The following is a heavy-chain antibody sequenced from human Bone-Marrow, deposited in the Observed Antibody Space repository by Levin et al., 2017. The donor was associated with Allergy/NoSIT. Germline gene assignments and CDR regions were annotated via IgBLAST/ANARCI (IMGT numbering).Heavy chain of an antibody. Sequence: ASVKVSCKTSGYTFTSFGIGWVRQAPGQGLEWMGWIGVHNGNTNYAQNLHGRFTMTTDTSTSTAYMELSDLRSDDTAVYYCAREAKGLWFGDFWGQGTPVTVSS. J-gene: IGHJ4*02. D-gene: IGHD3-10*01. V-gene: IGHV1-18*01. CDR3: AREAKGLWFGDF. CDR1: GYTFTSFG. CDR2: IGVHNGNT.